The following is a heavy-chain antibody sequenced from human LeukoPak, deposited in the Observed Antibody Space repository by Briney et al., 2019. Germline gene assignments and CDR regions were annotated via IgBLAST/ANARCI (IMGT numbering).Heavy chain of an antibody. J-gene: IGHJ6*03. CDR3: ARRLGGATGYAYYMDV. D-gene: IGHD5-12*01. Sequence: ESLKISCKASGYSFTTYWIAWVRQMPGKGLDWMGIINPGDSDIKYSPSFQGQVTMSVDRSINTAYLQWSSLEASDTAMYYCARRLGGATGYAYYMDVWGKGTTVTVSS. CDR1: GYSFTTYW. V-gene: IGHV5-51*01. CDR2: INPGDSDI.